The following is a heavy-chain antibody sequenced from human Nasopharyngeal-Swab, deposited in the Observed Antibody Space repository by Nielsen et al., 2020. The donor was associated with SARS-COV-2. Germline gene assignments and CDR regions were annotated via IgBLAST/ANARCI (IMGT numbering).Heavy chain of an antibody. D-gene: IGHD6-13*01. J-gene: IGHJ4*02. Sequence: SETLSLTCTVSGGSISSYYWSWIRQPPGKGLEWIGYIYYSGSTNYNPPLKSRVTISVDTSKNQFSLKLSSVTAADTAVYYCATLMGSSWYVFDNWGQGTLVTVSS. CDR2: IYYSGST. V-gene: IGHV4-59*01. CDR3: ATLMGSSWYVFDN. CDR1: GGSISSYY.